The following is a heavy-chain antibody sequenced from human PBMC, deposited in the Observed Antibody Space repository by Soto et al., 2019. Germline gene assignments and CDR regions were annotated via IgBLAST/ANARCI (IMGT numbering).Heavy chain of an antibody. CDR3: ARVRSPDIVVVPAAIPYYYYYYMDV. J-gene: IGHJ6*03. V-gene: IGHV4-31*03. CDR2: IYYSGST. Sequence: ASETLSLTCTVSGGSISSGGYYWSWIRQHPGKGLEWIGYIYYSGSTYYNPSLKSRVTISVDTSKNQFSLKLSSVTAADTAVYYCARVRSPDIVVVPAAIPYYYYYYMDVWGKGTTVTVSS. D-gene: IGHD2-2*02. CDR1: GGSISSGGYY.